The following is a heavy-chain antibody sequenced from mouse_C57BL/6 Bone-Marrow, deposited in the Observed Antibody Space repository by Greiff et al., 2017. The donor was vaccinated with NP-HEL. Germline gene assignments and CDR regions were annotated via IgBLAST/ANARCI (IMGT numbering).Heavy chain of an antibody. V-gene: IGHV1-72*01. Sequence: QVQLQQPGAELVKPGASVKLSCKASGYTFTSYWMHWVKQRPGRGLEWIGRIAPNSGGTKYNEKFKSKATLTVDKPSSTAYMQLSSLTSEDSAVYYCAREDDGYYVDYAMDYWGQGTSVTVSS. CDR2: IAPNSGGT. J-gene: IGHJ4*01. D-gene: IGHD2-3*01. CDR3: AREDDGYYVDYAMDY. CDR1: GYTFTSYW.